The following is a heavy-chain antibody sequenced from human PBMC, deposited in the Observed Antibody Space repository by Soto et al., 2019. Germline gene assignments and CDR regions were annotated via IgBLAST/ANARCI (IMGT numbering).Heavy chain of an antibody. CDR2: ISGGGVTT. CDR3: AKGSGGAYGLRRFDP. V-gene: IGHV3-23*01. D-gene: IGHD1-26*01. Sequence: EVQLLESGGALVQPGGSLRLSCTASGFTFSTHAMTWVRQAPGKGLEWVSAISGGGVTTYSEDSVKGPFTISGDNFKSTVYWLMSSRRVEDTAVYYCAKGSGGAYGLRRFDPWGQGSVVSVSS. CDR1: GFTFSTHA. J-gene: IGHJ5*02.